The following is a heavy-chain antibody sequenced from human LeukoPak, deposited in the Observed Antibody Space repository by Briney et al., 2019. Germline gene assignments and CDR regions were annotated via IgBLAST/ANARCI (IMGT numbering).Heavy chain of an antibody. Sequence: SETLSLTCAVSGYSISSGYYWGWIRQPPGKWLEWIGSIYHSGSTYYNPSLKSRVTISVDTSKNQFSLKLSSVTAADTAVYYCARHEGSGGYSYGHSFDYWGQGTLVTVSS. CDR3: ARHEGSGGYSYGHSFDY. J-gene: IGHJ4*02. CDR2: IYHSGST. V-gene: IGHV4-38-2*01. D-gene: IGHD5-18*01. CDR1: GYSISSGYY.